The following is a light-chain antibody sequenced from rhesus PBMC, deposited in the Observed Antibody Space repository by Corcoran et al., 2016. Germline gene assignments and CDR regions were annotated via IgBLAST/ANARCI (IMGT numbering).Light chain of an antibody. CDR3: CSYTTSSPFI. J-gene: IGLJ1*01. Sequence: QPAPTQPPSVSGSPVQSVTISGTGTSIEVGGYNDVSWYQQHPGKAPKLMIYGVSNRPSGVTDRFSGSKSGNTASLTISGLEAEDEADYYCCSYTTSSPFIFGAGTRLTVL. CDR1: SIEVGGYND. V-gene: IGLV2S7*01. CDR2: GVS.